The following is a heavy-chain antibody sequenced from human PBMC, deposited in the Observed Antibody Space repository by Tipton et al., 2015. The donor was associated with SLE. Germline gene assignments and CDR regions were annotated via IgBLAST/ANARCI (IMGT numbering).Heavy chain of an antibody. Sequence: TLSLTCSIHGGSFSDYYWSWIRQPPGEGLEWIGEINPRGGTGYNPSLKSRVTISEDTSRNQFSLKVTSVTAADTAVYYCARHLPMGKRAFDIWGQGTMVTVSS. CDR2: INPRGGT. V-gene: IGHV4-34*01. CDR3: ARHLPMGKRAFDI. D-gene: IGHD7-27*01. J-gene: IGHJ3*02. CDR1: GGSFSDYY.